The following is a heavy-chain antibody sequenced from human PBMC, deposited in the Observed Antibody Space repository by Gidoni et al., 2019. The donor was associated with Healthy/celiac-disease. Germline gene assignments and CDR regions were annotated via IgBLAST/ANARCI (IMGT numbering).Heavy chain of an antibody. CDR2: INAGNGNT. D-gene: IGHD1-26*01. CDR3: ARVPKVGATTFDY. CDR1: GYTFTSYA. Sequence: QVQLVQSGAEVKKPGASVKVSCKASGYTFTSYAMHWVRQAPGQRLEWMGWINAGNGNTIYSQKFQGRVTITRDTSASTAYMELSSLRSEDTAVYYCARVPKVGATTFDYWGQGTLVTVSS. J-gene: IGHJ4*02. V-gene: IGHV1-3*01.